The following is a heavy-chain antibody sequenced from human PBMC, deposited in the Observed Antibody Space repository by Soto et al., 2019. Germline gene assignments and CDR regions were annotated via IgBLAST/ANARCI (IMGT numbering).Heavy chain of an antibody. CDR2: ISYDGSNE. Sequence: QVQLVESGGGVVQPGRSLRLSCAASGFTISSYGIHWVRQAPGKGLEWVAVISYDGSNEYYADSVKGRFSISRDNSKNTLYLQMNILRAEATGVYQCTKQTVIHTNAFDILCQGTTVTVSS. V-gene: IGHV3-30*18. CDR1: GFTISSYG. D-gene: IGHD4-4*01. CDR3: TKQTVIHTNAFDI. J-gene: IGHJ3*02.